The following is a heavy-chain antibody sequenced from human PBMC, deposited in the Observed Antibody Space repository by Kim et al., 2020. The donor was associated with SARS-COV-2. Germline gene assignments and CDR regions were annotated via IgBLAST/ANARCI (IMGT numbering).Heavy chain of an antibody. CDR3: ARDRRYCSGGSCWGWFDP. V-gene: IGHV3-30*04. J-gene: IGHJ5*02. Sequence: GGSLRLSCAASGFTFSSYAMHWVRQALGKGLEWVAVISYDGSNKYYADSVKGRFTISRDNSKNTLYLQMNSLRAEDTAVYYCARDRRYCSGGSCWGWFDPWGQGTLVTVSS. CDR2: ISYDGSNK. D-gene: IGHD2-15*01. CDR1: GFTFSSYA.